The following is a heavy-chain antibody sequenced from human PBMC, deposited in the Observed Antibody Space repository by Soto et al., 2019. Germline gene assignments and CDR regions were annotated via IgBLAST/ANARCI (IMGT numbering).Heavy chain of an antibody. Sequence: EVQLVQSGAEVKKPGESLKISCSTYGYNFRTFWIGWLRQMPGKGLEWMGLIYPDDSETKYSPSFEGQVTMSSDSYISATYLQWSSLQASDTAIYYCARGRHYGGEGYFDFWGQGTLVTVSS. V-gene: IGHV5-51*01. CDR2: IYPDDSET. CDR3: ARGRHYGGEGYFDF. CDR1: GYNFRTFW. J-gene: IGHJ4*02. D-gene: IGHD3-16*01.